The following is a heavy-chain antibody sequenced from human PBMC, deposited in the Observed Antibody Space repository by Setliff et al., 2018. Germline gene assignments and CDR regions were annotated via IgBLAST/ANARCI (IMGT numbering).Heavy chain of an antibody. V-gene: IGHV3-23*01. CDR2: ITFGSLSR. Sequence: PGGSLRLSCAASGFTFNAYAMSWVRQAPGKGLEWVSAITFGSLSRYYADSVRGRFTISRDNSKNTLFLEINSLRTEDTAVYYCAKGQGQYYDSSGYYGRVLDYWGQGTLVTVSS. D-gene: IGHD3-22*01. CDR3: AKGQGQYYDSSGYYGRVLDY. J-gene: IGHJ4*02. CDR1: GFTFNAYA.